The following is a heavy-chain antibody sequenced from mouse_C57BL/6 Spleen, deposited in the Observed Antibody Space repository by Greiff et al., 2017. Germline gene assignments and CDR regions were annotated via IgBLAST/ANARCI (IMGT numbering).Heavy chain of an antibody. V-gene: IGHV1-52*01. J-gene: IGHJ4*01. CDR2: IDPSDSET. CDR1: GYTFTSYW. D-gene: IGHD2-4*01. Sequence: QVQLQQPGAELVRPGSSVKLSCKASGYTFTSYWMHWVKQRPIQGLEWIGNIDPSDSETHYNQKFKDKATLTVDKSSSTAYMQLSSLTSEDSAVYDCARGGYDYGYYAMDYWGQGTSVTVSS. CDR3: ARGGYDYGYYAMDY.